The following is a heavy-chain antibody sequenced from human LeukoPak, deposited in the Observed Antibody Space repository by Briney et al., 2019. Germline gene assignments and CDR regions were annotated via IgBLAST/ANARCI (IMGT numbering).Heavy chain of an antibody. D-gene: IGHD3-22*01. CDR3: ASQGYDSSGYSFDY. J-gene: IGHJ4*02. V-gene: IGHV3-11*01. Sequence: SGGSLRLSCAASGFTFSDYYMSWIRQAPGKGLEWVSYISSSGSTIYYADSVKGRFTISRDNAKNSLYLQMNSLRAEDTAVYYCASQGYDSSGYSFDYWGQGTLDTDSS. CDR2: ISSSGSTI. CDR1: GFTFSDYY.